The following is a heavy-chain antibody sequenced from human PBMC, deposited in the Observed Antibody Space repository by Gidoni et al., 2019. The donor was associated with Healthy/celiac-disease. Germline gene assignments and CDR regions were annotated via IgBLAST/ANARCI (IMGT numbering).Heavy chain of an antibody. CDR2: ISWNSGSI. Sequence: DVQLVESGGGLVQPGRSLRPSCAASGFTFDDYALHWVRQAPGKGLEWGSGISWNSGSIGYADSVKGRFTISRDNAKNSLYLQMNSLRAEDTVLYYCAKDRDYYGSGSLGYYYGMDVWGQGTTVTVSS. D-gene: IGHD3-10*01. CDR3: AKDRDYYGSGSLGYYYGMDV. CDR1: GFTFDDYA. J-gene: IGHJ6*02. V-gene: IGHV3-9*01.